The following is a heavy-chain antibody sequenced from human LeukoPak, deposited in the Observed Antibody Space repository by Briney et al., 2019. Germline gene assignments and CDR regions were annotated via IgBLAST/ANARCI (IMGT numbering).Heavy chain of an antibody. CDR3: ASKSIVLKVYADGKAFDV. CDR2: FDPEDGER. J-gene: IGHJ3*01. V-gene: IGHV1-24*01. CDR1: GYSLSELP. Sequence: ASVKVSCKVSGYSLSELPMHWVRQAPGKGLEWMGGFDPEDGERIYAQKFQGRITMTEDTSTDTAYMELKRLRSEDTAVYYCASKSIVLKVYADGKAFDVWGQGTMVTVSS. D-gene: IGHD2-8*01.